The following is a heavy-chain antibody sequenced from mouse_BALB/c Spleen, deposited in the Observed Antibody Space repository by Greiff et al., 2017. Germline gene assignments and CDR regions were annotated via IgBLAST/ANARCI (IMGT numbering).Heavy chain of an antibody. V-gene: IGHV6-6*02. Sequence: DVKLVESGGGLVQPGGSMKLSCVASGFTFSNYWMNWVRQSPEKGLEWVAEIRLKSNNYATHYAESVKGRFTISRDDSKSSVYLQMNNLRAEDTGIYNCTRRGAGYVAWFVHWGEGTLGTVSA. CDR2: IRLKSNNYAT. J-gene: IGHJ3*01. CDR1: GFTFSNYW. CDR3: TRRGAGYVAWFVH. D-gene: IGHD3-1*01.